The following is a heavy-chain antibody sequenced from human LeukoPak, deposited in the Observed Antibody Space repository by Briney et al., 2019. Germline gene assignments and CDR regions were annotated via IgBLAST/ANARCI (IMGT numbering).Heavy chain of an antibody. CDR1: GGSINSYY. Sequence: PSETLSLTCTVSGGSINSYYWSWIRQPPGKGLEWIGYIYYSGSTNYNPSLKSRVTISVDTSKNQFSLKMSSVAAADTAVYYCPRDRGYDILTGPAHYYYYGMDVWGQGTTVTVSS. CDR2: IYYSGST. D-gene: IGHD3-9*01. CDR3: PRDRGYDILTGPAHYYYYGMDV. V-gene: IGHV4-59*01. J-gene: IGHJ6*02.